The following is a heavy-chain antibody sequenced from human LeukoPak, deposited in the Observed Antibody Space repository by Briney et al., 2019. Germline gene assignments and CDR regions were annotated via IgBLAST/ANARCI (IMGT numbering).Heavy chain of an antibody. CDR1: GGSISNYY. CDR2: IHTPGTT. CDR3: ARGVPYSGVYFFDY. J-gene: IGHJ4*02. Sequence: SETLSLTCTVRGGSISNYYWTWIRQPAGKGLEWIGHIHTPGTTTYTPSLKGRFTISLDTSKNQFSLKLSSVTAADTAVYYCARGVPYSGVYFFDYWGQGTLVTVSS. D-gene: IGHD1-26*01. V-gene: IGHV4-4*07.